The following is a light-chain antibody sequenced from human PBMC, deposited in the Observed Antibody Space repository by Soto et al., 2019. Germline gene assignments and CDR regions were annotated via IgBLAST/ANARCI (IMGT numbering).Light chain of an antibody. CDR1: SRDVGGYNY. V-gene: IGLV2-14*01. CDR2: DVS. J-gene: IGLJ2*01. CDR3: SSYTSSSAVV. Sequence: SVLTQPASVSGSPGQSITISCTGTSRDVGGYNYVSWYQQHPGKAPKLMIYDVSNRPSGVSNRFSGSKSGNTASLTISGLQAEDEADYYCSSYTSSSAVVFGGGTKLTVL.